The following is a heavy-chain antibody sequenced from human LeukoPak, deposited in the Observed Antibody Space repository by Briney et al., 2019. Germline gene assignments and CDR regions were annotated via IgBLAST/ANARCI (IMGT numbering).Heavy chain of an antibody. CDR1: GFTFRLYA. J-gene: IGHJ4*02. Sequence: GGSLRLPCAVSGFTFRLYAMTWVRQAPGKGLEWVSTISGSGDYIYYADSVKGRFTISRDNSKNTLYVQMNSLRAADTAVYYCAKSSADYFYDSSGYYVDFDYWGPGTLVTVSS. CDR2: ISGSGDYI. D-gene: IGHD3-22*01. CDR3: AKSSADYFYDSSGYYVDFDY. V-gene: IGHV3-23*01.